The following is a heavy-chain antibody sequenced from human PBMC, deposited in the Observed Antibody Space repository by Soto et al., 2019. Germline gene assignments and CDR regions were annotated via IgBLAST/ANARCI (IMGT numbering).Heavy chain of an antibody. CDR3: ARKGMGAPVDY. CDR2: ISANNGNT. CDR1: GYTFTSYG. J-gene: IGHJ4*02. V-gene: IGHV1-18*04. Sequence: QVQLVQSGAEVKKPGASGRVSCKTSGYTFTSYGITWVRQAPGQGLEWMGLISANNGNTHSAQKFQGRVTMTSATTTRTAHMEVRRLSADDTAVYHWARKGMGAPVDYRCQGSRISVST. D-gene: IGHD6-13*01.